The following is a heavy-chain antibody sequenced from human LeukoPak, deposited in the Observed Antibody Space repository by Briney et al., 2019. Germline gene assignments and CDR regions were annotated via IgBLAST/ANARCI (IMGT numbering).Heavy chain of an antibody. CDR2: IYYSGTN. V-gene: IGHV4-59*01. CDR1: GGSISSYY. CDR3: ARYYDRSGSPDY. Sequence: SETLSLTCTVSGGSISSYYWSWIRQPPGKGLEWIGYIYYSGTNNSNPSLKSRVTISVDTSKNQFSLKLSSVTAADTAVYYCARYYDRSGSPDYWGQGTLVTVSS. D-gene: IGHD3-22*01. J-gene: IGHJ4*02.